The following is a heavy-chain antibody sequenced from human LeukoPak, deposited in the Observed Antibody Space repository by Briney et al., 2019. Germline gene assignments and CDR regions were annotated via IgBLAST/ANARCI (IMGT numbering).Heavy chain of an antibody. CDR3: ARTRPILTGYYSEYFDY. D-gene: IGHD3-9*01. J-gene: IGHJ4*02. Sequence: GGSLRLSCAASGFTFSNYWMSWVRQAPGKGLEWVANIKQEGSEKYYVDSVKGRFTISRDNAKHSLYLQMNSLRAEDTAVYYCARTRPILTGYYSEYFDYWGQGTLVTVSS. CDR1: GFTFSNYW. V-gene: IGHV3-7*01. CDR2: IKQEGSEK.